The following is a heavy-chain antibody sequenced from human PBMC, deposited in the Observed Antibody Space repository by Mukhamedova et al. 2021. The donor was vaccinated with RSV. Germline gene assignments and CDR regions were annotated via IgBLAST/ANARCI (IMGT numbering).Heavy chain of an antibody. Sequence: DYAAPVKGRFTISRDDSKNTLYLQMNGLKTEDTAVYYCTTSKKYCSSTSCYGGSFDYWGQGTLVTVSS. J-gene: IGHJ4*02. V-gene: IGHV3-15*01. D-gene: IGHD2-2*01. CDR3: TTSKKYCSSTSCYGGSFDY.